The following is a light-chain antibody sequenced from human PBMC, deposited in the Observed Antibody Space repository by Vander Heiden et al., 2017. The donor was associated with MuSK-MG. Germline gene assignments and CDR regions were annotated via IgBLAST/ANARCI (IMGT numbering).Light chain of an antibody. CDR2: DAS. CDR1: QTVSRY. Sequence: DIQVTQSPSSLSASVGDRVAITCRASQTVSRYLDWYQHKPGKAPKLLIYDASNLESGVPVRFSGSGSGTDFTLTITSLQPEDFAVYYCQQPCNTLPITFGQGTRLEIK. V-gene: IGKV1-39*01. CDR3: QQPCNTLPIT. J-gene: IGKJ5*01.